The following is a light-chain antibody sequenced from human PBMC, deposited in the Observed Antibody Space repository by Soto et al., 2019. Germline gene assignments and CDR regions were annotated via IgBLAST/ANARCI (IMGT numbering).Light chain of an antibody. CDR2: GAS. CDR1: QSVSSN. Sequence: EIVMTQSPATLSVSPGERATLSCRASQSVSSNLAWYQQKPGLAPRLLIYGASTRATGIPARFSGSGSGTEFTLTIRRLQSEDFEVYYCQQYSNWPRTFGQGTKVEIK. V-gene: IGKV3-15*01. J-gene: IGKJ1*01. CDR3: QQYSNWPRT.